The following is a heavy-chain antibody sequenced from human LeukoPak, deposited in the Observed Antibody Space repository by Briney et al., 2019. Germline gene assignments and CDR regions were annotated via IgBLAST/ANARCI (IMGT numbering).Heavy chain of an antibody. CDR1: GFTFSSYG. V-gene: IGHV3-30*02. Sequence: GGSLRLSRAASGFTFSSYGMHWVRQAPGKGLEWVAFILYDGSNKYYADSVKGRFTISRDNSKNTLYLQMNSLRAEDTAVYYCAKNDYGVNYFDYWGQGTLVTVSS. D-gene: IGHD4-17*01. CDR2: ILYDGSNK. CDR3: AKNDYGVNYFDY. J-gene: IGHJ4*02.